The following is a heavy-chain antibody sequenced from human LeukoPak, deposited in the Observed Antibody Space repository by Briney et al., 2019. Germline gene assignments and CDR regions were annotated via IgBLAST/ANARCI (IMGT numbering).Heavy chain of an antibody. V-gene: IGHV3-74*01. CDR3: ARDFGGNSDF. J-gene: IGHJ4*02. D-gene: IGHD4-23*01. Sequence: PGGSLRLSCAASGFTVSSYWMHWVRQVPGKGLVWVSRMNVEGSVTSYADFVKGRFTISRDIAKNTLYPQMNTLTAEDTAVYYCARDFGGNSDFWGQGTLVTVSS. CDR1: GFTVSSYW. CDR2: MNVEGSVT.